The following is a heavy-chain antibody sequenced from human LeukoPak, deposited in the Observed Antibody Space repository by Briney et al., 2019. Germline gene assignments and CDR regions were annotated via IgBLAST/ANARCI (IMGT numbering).Heavy chain of an antibody. CDR1: GYSFTTYW. CDR2: IYPGDFDT. V-gene: IGHV5-51*01. CDR3: ARRYSAYDYYFDY. D-gene: IGHD5-12*01. J-gene: IGHJ4*02. Sequence: GESLKISCKGSGYSFTTYWIGWVRQMPGKGLEWMGIIYPGDFDTRYSPSFQGQVTISADKSISTAYLQWSSLKASDTAMYYCARRYSAYDYYFDYWGQGTLVTVSS.